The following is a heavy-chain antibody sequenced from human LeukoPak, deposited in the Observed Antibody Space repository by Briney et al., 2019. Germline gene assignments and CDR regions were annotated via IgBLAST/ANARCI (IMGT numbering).Heavy chain of an antibody. CDR3: ARQGVYYSDSSAFYY. Sequence: GESLKISCKGSGYRFTNYWIGWVRRKPGKGLESMGSIYPGDSDTRFSPSFQGQVTISADKSMTTAYLQWSSLKASDTAMYYCARQGVYYSDSSAFYYWGQGTLVSVSS. D-gene: IGHD3-22*01. V-gene: IGHV5-51*01. CDR2: IYPGDSDT. CDR1: GYRFTNYW. J-gene: IGHJ4*02.